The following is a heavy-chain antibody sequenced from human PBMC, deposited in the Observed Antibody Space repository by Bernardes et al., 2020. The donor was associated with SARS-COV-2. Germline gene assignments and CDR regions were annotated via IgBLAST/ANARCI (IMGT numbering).Heavy chain of an antibody. J-gene: IGHJ6*02. D-gene: IGHD3-10*01. Sequence: SLRLSCAASGFTFDDYAMHWVRQAPGKGLEWVSGISWNSGSIDYADSVEGRFTIPRDNAKNSLYLQMNSLRAEDTALYYCAKDRYYYGSGSYPPNYYYYGMDVWGQGTTVTVSS. CDR2: ISWNSGSI. CDR3: AKDRYYYGSGSYPPNYYYYGMDV. CDR1: GFTFDDYA. V-gene: IGHV3-9*01.